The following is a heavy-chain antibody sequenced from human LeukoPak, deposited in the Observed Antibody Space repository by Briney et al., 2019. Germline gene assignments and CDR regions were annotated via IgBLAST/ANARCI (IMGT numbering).Heavy chain of an antibody. CDR1: GFTFSSYD. J-gene: IGHJ6*03. CDR2: IRYDGSNK. Sequence: GGSLRLSCAASGFTFSSYDIHWVRQAPGKGLEGVACIRYDGSNKYYADSVKGRFTISRDISKNTLYLQMHSLRAEDTAVYYCARVLSGRGSLYDYYYYMDVWGKGTTVTISS. V-gene: IGHV3-30*02. CDR3: ARVLSGRGSLYDYYYYMDV. D-gene: IGHD3-10*01.